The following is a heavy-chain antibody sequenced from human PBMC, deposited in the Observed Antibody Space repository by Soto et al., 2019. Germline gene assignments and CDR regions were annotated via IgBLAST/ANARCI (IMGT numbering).Heavy chain of an antibody. V-gene: IGHV4-30-4*01. CDR1: GGSISSGNYY. CDR2: ISYSGST. CDR3: ATMGTPATGLYFFDY. Sequence: QVQLQESGPGLVKPSQTLSLTCTVSGGSISSGNYYWSCIRQPPGKGLEWIGFISYSGSTYYSTSLKSRVTISVDTSKSQFSLNLSFVTAADTSVYYCATMGTPATGLYFFDYWGQGSLVTVSS. D-gene: IGHD2-15*01. J-gene: IGHJ4*02.